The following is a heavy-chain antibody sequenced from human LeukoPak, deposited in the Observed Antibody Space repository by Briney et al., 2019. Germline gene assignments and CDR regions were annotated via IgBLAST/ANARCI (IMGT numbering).Heavy chain of an antibody. CDR3: ARGYSRWSIPTSSYYYRMDL. CDR2: IIPIFSTA. J-gene: IGHJ6*02. V-gene: IGHV1-69*13. Sequence: SVKVSCKASGDTLNNYSISWVRQAPGQGLEWMGGIIPIFSTANYAQKFQGRVTITADESTNTAYMELSSLTSDDTAVCYCARGYSRWSIPTSSYYYRMDLWGQGTTVAVSS. CDR1: GDTLNNYS. D-gene: IGHD6-13*01.